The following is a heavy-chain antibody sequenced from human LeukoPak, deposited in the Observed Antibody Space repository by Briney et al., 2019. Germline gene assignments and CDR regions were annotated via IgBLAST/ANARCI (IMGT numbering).Heavy chain of an antibody. CDR1: GGSISSYY. V-gene: IGHV4-59*01. J-gene: IGHJ6*03. Sequence: PSEALSLTFTVAGGSISSYYWSWIRQPPGKGLEWLGYIYYSGSTNYNPSLKGRVPISADTNKNQFSLKLSSVTAADTAVYYCARAQEEWLLVDTAMVPTGYYYYYMDVWGKGTTVTVSS. CDR2: IYYSGST. CDR3: ARAQEEWLLVDTAMVPTGYYYYYMDV. D-gene: IGHD5-18*01.